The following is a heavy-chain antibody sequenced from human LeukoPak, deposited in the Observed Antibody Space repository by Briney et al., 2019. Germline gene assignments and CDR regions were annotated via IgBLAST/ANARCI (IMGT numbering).Heavy chain of an antibody. V-gene: IGHV4-39*07. CDR2: IYYSGST. J-gene: IGHJ4*02. CDR3: ASTNRYGDYVPLFDY. Sequence: ASETLSLTCTVSGGSISSSSYYWGWIRQPPGKGLEWIGSIYYSGSTYYNPSLKSRVTISVDTSKNQFSLKLSSVTAADTAVYYCASTNRYGDYVPLFDYWGQGTLVTVSS. D-gene: IGHD4-17*01. CDR1: GGSISSSSYY.